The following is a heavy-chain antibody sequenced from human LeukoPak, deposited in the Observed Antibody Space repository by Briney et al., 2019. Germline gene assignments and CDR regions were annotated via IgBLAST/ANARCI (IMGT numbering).Heavy chain of an antibody. CDR3: ARDRGYSSGWYESSWFDP. CDR1: GGSISSYY. V-gene: IGHV4-4*07. J-gene: IGHJ5*02. D-gene: IGHD6-19*01. Sequence: SETLSLTCTVSGGSISSYYWSWIRQPAAKGLEWIGRIYTSGSTNYNPSLKSRVTMSVDTSKNQFSLKLSSVTAADTAVYYCARDRGYSSGWYESSWFDPWGQGTLVTVSS. CDR2: IYTSGST.